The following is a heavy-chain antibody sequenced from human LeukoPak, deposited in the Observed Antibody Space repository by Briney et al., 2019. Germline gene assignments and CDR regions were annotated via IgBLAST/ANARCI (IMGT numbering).Heavy chain of an antibody. J-gene: IGHJ4*02. Sequence: SETLSLTCAVSGFSITNGYFWSWIRQPPGKGLDWISTLYHSGSTYYNPSLKSRVTISADTSKNQFSLKLISVTAADTAVYYCARLNYPRQWLSQGSSYFDYWGQGTLVTVSS. CDR3: ARLNYPRQWLSQGSSYFDY. CDR1: GFSITNGYF. V-gene: IGHV4-38-2*01. D-gene: IGHD3-22*01. CDR2: LYHSGST.